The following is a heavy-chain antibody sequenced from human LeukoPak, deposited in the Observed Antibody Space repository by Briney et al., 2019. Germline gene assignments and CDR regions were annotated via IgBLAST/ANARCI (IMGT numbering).Heavy chain of an antibody. CDR2: IIPIFGTA. J-gene: IGHJ3*02. CDR1: GGTFSSYA. Sequence: ASVKVSCKASGGTFSSYAISWVRQAPGQGLEWMGGIIPIFGTANYAQKFQGRVTITADESTSTAYMELSSLGSEDTAVYYCAGVVVAAKGYAFDIWGQGTMVTVSS. V-gene: IGHV1-69*01. D-gene: IGHD2-15*01. CDR3: AGVVVAAKGYAFDI.